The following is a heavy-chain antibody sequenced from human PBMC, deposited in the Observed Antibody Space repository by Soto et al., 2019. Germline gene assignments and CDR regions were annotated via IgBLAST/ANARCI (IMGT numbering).Heavy chain of an antibody. D-gene: IGHD2-2*02. CDR3: ARVYCSSSSCYSYAFDI. CDR2: TYYRSKWYN. V-gene: IGHV6-1*01. J-gene: IGHJ3*02. CDR1: GDSVSSNSAA. Sequence: SETLSLTCAISGDSVSSNSAAWNWIRQSPSRGLEWLGRTYYRSKWYNDYAVFVKSRITINPDTSKNQFSLQLNSVTPEDTAVYYCARVYCSSSSCYSYAFDIWGQGTMVTVSS.